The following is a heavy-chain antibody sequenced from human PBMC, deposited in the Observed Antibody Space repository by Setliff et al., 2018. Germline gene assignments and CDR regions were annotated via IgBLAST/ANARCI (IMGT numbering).Heavy chain of an antibody. CDR3: ARDYQGGWLDP. J-gene: IGHJ5*02. CDR1: GGFTSSFY. V-gene: IGHV4-59*01. Sequence: KTSETLSLTCTISGGFTSSFYWSWIRQAPGKGLEWIGYVDHSGSTNFSPSLKSRGTISVDTSKTQVSLTLTSVTAADTAVYYCARDYQGGWLDPWGPGTLVTVSS. CDR2: VDHSGST. D-gene: IGHD3-16*01.